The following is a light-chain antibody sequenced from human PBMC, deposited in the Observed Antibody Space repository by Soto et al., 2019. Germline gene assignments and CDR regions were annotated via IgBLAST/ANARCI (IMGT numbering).Light chain of an antibody. V-gene: IGKV3-20*01. Sequence: EIVLTQSPGTLSLSPGERATLSCRASQSVGSSYLAWYQQKPGQAPRLLIYGASSRATGIPDRFSGSGSGTDFTLTISRLEPEDFAVYYCQHFGSSPGYTFGQGTKLEIK. CDR2: GAS. CDR3: QHFGSSPGYT. CDR1: QSVGSSY. J-gene: IGKJ2*01.